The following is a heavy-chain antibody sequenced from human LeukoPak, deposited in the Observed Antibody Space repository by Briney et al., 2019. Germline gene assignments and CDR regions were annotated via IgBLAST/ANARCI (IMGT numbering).Heavy chain of an antibody. CDR3: AKETYYYGSGLTDAFDI. CDR2: ICQDGTAR. V-gene: IGHV3-7*01. D-gene: IGHD3-10*01. CDR1: GFIFSNYW. Sequence: PGGSPRLSCATSGFIFSNYWMTWVRQVPGKGLEWVASICQDGTARTYLDSVKGRFTISRDNSKNTLYLQMNSLRAEDTAVYYCAKETYYYGSGLTDAFDIWGQGTMVTVSS. J-gene: IGHJ3*02.